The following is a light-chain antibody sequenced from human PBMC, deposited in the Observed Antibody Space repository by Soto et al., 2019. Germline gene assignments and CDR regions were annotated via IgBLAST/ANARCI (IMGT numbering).Light chain of an antibody. CDR2: DAS. Sequence: EIVLTQSPGTLSLSPGERATLSCRASQSVSSSYLGWYQQKPGQAPRLLIYDASSRATGVPDRFSGSGSGTDFTLTISRLEPEDFAVYFCQQYGNSPRTFGQGTRLEIK. V-gene: IGKV3-20*01. J-gene: IGKJ5*01. CDR1: QSVSSSY. CDR3: QQYGNSPRT.